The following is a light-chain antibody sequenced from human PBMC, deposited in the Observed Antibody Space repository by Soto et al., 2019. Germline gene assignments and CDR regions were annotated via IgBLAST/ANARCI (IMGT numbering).Light chain of an antibody. J-gene: IGKJ2*01. CDR1: QSVSSN. CDR2: GAS. Sequence: EIVMTQSPATLSVFPGERATLSCRASQSVSSNLAWYQQKPGQAPRLLIYGASTRATGIPARFSGSGSGTEFTLTISNLQSEDFAVYYCQQYDNWPPMYTFAQGTKLEIK. CDR3: QQYDNWPPMYT. V-gene: IGKV3-15*01.